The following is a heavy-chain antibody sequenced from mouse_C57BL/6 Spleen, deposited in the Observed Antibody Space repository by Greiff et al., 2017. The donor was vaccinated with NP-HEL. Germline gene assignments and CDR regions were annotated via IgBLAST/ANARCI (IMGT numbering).Heavy chain of an antibody. Sequence: EVQGVESGGGLVKPGGSLKLSCAASGFTFSSYAMSWVRQTPEKRLEWVATISDGGSYTYYPDNVKGRFTISRDNSKNNLYLQRSHLKSEDTAMYYCARDRGATVVANGYFDVWGTGTTVTVSS. V-gene: IGHV5-4*01. J-gene: IGHJ1*03. D-gene: IGHD1-1*01. CDR1: GFTFSSYA. CDR3: ARDRGATVVANGYFDV. CDR2: ISDGGSYT.